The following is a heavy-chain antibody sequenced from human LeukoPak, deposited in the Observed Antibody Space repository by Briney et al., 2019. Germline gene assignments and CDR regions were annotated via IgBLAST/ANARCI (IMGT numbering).Heavy chain of an antibody. CDR1: GDSFSSHY. J-gene: IGHJ3*02. V-gene: IGHV4-59*11. CDR3: ARDLVTATKGFNI. D-gene: IGHD4-17*01. CDR2: ISHIGRT. Sequence: SETLSLTCAVSGDSFSSHYWTWIRQSPGTGLEWIGYISHIGRTNYNPSLKSRVTISIDTSKNQFSLKLRSVTGADTAVDYCARDLVTATKGFNIWGQGTMVSASS.